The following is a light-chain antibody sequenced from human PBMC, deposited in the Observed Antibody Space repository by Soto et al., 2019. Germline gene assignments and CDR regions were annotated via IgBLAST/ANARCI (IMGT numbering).Light chain of an antibody. J-gene: IGLJ1*01. CDR1: SSDVGGYTL. V-gene: IGLV2-14*01. CDR3: SSYSSSSTFYV. CDR2: EVS. Sequence: QSALTQPASVSGSPGQSITIPCTGTSSDVGGYTLVSWYQQHPGKAPKLMIYEVSNRPSGVSNRFSGSKSGNTASLTISGLLAEDEADYFCSSYSSSSTFYVFGTGTKLTVL.